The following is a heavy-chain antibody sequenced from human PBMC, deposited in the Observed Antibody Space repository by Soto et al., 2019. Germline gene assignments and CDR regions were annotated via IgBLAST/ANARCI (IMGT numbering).Heavy chain of an antibody. CDR1: GVSFNNNG. Sequence: QVQLVQSGAEVKKPGSSVKVSCKTSGVSFNNNGIGWVRQAPGHGLEWMGGVSPPFRTSNYARKFKGRISITAYASTGTVNMELSSLTSEDTAQYYCARVLYYGSGSYSPYGMDVWGQGTTVTVSS. CDR3: ARVLYYGSGSYSPYGMDV. D-gene: IGHD3-10*01. J-gene: IGHJ6*02. V-gene: IGHV1-69*01. CDR2: VSPPFRTS.